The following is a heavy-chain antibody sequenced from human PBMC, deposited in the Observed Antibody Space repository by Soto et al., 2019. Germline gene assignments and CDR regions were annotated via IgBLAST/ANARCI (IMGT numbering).Heavy chain of an antibody. CDR2: IIPILNLV. V-gene: IGHV1-69*01. Sequence: VQLEQSETEVRKPGSSVKLSCKTSGDSFNDYAISWVRQAPGQGLEWMGGIIPILNLVRYGEKCPGRVTMSATDATGTAYLEVTRLRSEDTAPYYCAIATESTPGGRLDVWGLGTRVSVSS. J-gene: IGHJ6*02. CDR3: AIATESTPGGRLDV. CDR1: GDSFNDYA. D-gene: IGHD3-16*01.